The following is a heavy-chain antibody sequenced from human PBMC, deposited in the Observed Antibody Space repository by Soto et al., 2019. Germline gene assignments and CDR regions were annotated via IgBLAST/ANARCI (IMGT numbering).Heavy chain of an antibody. V-gene: IGHV3-48*02. J-gene: IGHJ6*02. CDR2: ISSSSSTT. CDR3: ARKDYDFWSGYVDYYYYGMDV. CDR1: GFTFSSYS. Sequence: GGSLRLSCAASGFTFSSYSMNWVRQAPGKGLEWVSYISSSSSTTYYADSVTGRFTISRDNAKNSLYLQMNSLRDEDTAVYYCARKDYDFWSGYVDYYYYGMDVWGQGTTVTVSS. D-gene: IGHD3-3*01.